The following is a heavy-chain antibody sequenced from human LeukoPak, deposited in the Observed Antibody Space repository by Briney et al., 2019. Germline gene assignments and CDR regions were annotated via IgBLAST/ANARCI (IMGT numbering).Heavy chain of an antibody. J-gene: IGHJ4*02. CDR3: ARGGEWELLAIDY. D-gene: IGHD1-26*01. CDR1: GGSISSYY. CDR2: INHSGST. V-gene: IGHV4-34*01. Sequence: PSETLSLTCTVSGGSISSYYWSWIRQPPGKGLEWIGEINHSGSTNYNPSLKSRVTISVDTSKNQFSLKLSSVTAADTAVYYCARGGEWELLAIDYWGQGTLVTVSS.